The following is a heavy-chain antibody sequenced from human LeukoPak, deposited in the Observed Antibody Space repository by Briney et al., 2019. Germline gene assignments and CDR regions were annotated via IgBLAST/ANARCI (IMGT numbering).Heavy chain of an antibody. CDR1: GFTFGDYA. J-gene: IGHJ4*02. CDR2: IRSKAYGGTT. CDR3: TRDLTTFDY. V-gene: IGHV3-49*04. D-gene: IGHD3-9*01. Sequence: QSGGSLRLSCTASGFTFGDYAMSWVRQAPGKGLEWVGLIRSKAYGGTTEYAASVKGRFTISRDDSKSIAYLQMNSLKTEDTAVYYCTRDLTTFDYWGQGTLVTVSS.